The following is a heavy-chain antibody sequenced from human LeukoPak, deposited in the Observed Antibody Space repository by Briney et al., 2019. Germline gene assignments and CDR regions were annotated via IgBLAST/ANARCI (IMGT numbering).Heavy chain of an antibody. CDR1: GGSISSSSYY. D-gene: IGHD3-22*01. CDR3: ARQGVDRYYYDSSGSNKGFDY. J-gene: IGHJ4*02. Sequence: SETLSPTXTVSGGSISSSSYYWGWIRQPPGKGLEWIGSIYYSGSAYYNPSLKSRVTISVDTSKNQFSLKLSSVTAADTAVYCCARQGVDRYYYDSSGSNKGFDYWGQGTLVTVSS. CDR2: IYYSGSA. V-gene: IGHV4-39*01.